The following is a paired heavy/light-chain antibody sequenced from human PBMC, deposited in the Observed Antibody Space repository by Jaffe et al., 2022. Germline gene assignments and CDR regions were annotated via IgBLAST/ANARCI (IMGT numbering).Heavy chain of an antibody. CDR1: GFSVSIKY. J-gene: IGHJ4*02. D-gene: IGHD4-17*01. CDR2: IYSGYST. Sequence: EVQLVESGGDLVQPGGSLRLSCAASGFSVSIKYMSWVRQAPGKGLEWVSAIYSGYSTYYGDSVKGRFTISRDNSKNMLYLQMNSLKIEDTAVYYCAREGPYGDYSFDYWGQGTLVTVSS. V-gene: IGHV3-66*02. CDR3: AREGPYGDYSFDY.
Light chain of an antibody. J-gene: IGKJ2*01. Sequence: EIVLTQSPGTLSLSPGERATLSCRASQSISGSNYLAWYQQKPGQAPRLLFYGASSRATGIPDRFSGSGSGTDFTLTISRLEPEDFAVYFCQHYGSSLYTFGQGTKLEIK. V-gene: IGKV3-20*01. CDR2: GAS. CDR1: QSISGSNY. CDR3: QHYGSSLYT.